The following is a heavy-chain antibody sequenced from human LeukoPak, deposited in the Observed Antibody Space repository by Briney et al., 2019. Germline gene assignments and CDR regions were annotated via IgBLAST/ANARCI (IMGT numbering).Heavy chain of an antibody. J-gene: IGHJ4*02. D-gene: IGHD6-6*01. CDR2: ISYRGSTI. V-gene: IGHV3-11*01. Sequence: GGSLRLSCAASGFTFSDYYMTWIRQVPGKGLEWVSYISYRGSTIYYADSVKGRFTISRDNSKNTLYLQMNSLRAEDTAVYYCARGDGYSSSPTDYWGQGTLVTVSS. CDR3: ARGDGYSSSPTDY. CDR1: GFTFSDYY.